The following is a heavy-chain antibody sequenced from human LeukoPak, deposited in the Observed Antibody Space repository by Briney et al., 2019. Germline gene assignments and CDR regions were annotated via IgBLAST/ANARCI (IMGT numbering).Heavy chain of an antibody. CDR3: AREYGDYDYYYYGLDV. J-gene: IGHJ6*02. CDR1: GFTFRTFS. CDR2: TSSGSDSA. D-gene: IGHD4-17*01. V-gene: IGHV3-21*01. Sequence: GGSLRLSCVASGFTFRTFSMNWVRQAPGKGLEWVSSTSSGSDSAYYADSVKGRFTISRDDAKDSLFLQMNSLRADDTAVYYCAREYGDYDYYYYGLDVWGQGTTVTVSS.